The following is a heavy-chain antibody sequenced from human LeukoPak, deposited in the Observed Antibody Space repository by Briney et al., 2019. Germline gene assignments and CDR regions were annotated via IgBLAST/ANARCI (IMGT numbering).Heavy chain of an antibody. Sequence: GASVKVSCKASGYTFTSYDFNWVRQAPGQGLEWLGWMNPNSGDTGYAQRFQGRVSMTRDTSITTAYMELGSLRSDDTAIYYCARNTPNYGDFDFWGQGTLVTVSS. CDR3: ARNTPNYGDFDF. CDR1: GYTFTSYD. CDR2: MNPNSGDT. D-gene: IGHD4-17*01. V-gene: IGHV1-8*01. J-gene: IGHJ4*02.